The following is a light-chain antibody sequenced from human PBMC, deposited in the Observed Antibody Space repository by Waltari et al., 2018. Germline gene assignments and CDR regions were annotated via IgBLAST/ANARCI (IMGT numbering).Light chain of an antibody. J-gene: IGKJ2*01. Sequence: DIQMTQSPSSVSASVGDRVTITCRASQGIYSWLTWYQQKPGTPPKLLFYWASTRESGVPDRFSGGGSGTDFTLTISSLQSEDFAVYYCLQYTNWPRTFGQGTKLEIK. CDR1: QGIYSW. V-gene: IGKV1-12*01. CDR3: LQYTNWPRT. CDR2: WAS.